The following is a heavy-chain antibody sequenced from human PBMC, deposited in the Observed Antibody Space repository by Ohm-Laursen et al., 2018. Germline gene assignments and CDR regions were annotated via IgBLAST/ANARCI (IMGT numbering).Heavy chain of an antibody. J-gene: IGHJ4*02. V-gene: IGHV3-11*06. Sequence: GSLRLSCAASGFTFSDYYMSWIRQAPGRGLEWVSSITSSSNFIFYADSVEGRFTISRDNAKNSLYLQMDSLRAEDTAVYYCARGMAAAGSSFLPRYFDYWGQGSLVTVSS. CDR3: ARGMAAAGSSFLPRYFDY. CDR1: GFTFSDYY. D-gene: IGHD6-13*01. CDR2: ITSSSNFI.